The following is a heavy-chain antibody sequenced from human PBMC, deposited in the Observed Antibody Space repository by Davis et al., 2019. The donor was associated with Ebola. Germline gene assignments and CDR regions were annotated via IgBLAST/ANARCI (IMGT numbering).Heavy chain of an antibody. V-gene: IGHV1-18*04. CDR2: INPHNGNT. Sequence: ASVKVSCKASGYTFTNYGITWVRQAPGQGLEWMGWINPHNGNTNYAQNVQGRVTMTTDTSTSTAYMEVGSLKSDDTAVYYCAREILWSLEYYFDYWGQGTLVTVSS. J-gene: IGHJ4*02. CDR1: GYTFTNYG. CDR3: AREILWSLEYYFDY. D-gene: IGHD2/OR15-2a*01.